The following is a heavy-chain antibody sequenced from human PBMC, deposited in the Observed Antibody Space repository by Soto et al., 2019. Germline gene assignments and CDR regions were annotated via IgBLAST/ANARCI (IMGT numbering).Heavy chain of an antibody. D-gene: IGHD6-19*01. V-gene: IGHV4-39*01. CDR3: ARGAVAGPYYYYYYGMDV. Sequence: PSETLSLTCTVSGGSISSSSYYWGWIRQPPGKGLEWIGSIYYSGSTYYNPSLKSRVTISVDTPKNQFSLKLSSVTAADTAVYYCARGAVAGPYYYYYYGMDVWGQGTTVTVS. J-gene: IGHJ6*02. CDR2: IYYSGST. CDR1: GGSISSSSYY.